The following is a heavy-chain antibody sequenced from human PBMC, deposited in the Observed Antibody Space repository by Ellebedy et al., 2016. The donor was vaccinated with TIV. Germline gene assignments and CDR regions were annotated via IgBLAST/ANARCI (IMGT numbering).Heavy chain of an antibody. CDR1: GGSIRSSTFY. CDR2: IFYGGSS. V-gene: IGHV4-39*01. CDR3: ATQPQYCTGGSCYSPFDY. Sequence: MPSETLSLTCTVFGGSIRSSTFYWGWIRQPPGKGLEWIGSIFYGGSSSYNPPFKSRLTISIDAAKNQFSLILTSVVAADAAMYFCATQPQYCTGGSCYSPFDYWGQGALVAVSS. J-gene: IGHJ4*02. D-gene: IGHD2-15*01.